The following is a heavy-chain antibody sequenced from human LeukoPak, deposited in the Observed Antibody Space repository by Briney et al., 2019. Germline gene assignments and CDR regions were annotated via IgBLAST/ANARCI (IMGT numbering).Heavy chain of an antibody. D-gene: IGHD3-22*01. CDR3: ARYYYDSSGYYGKLHYFDY. Sequence: GGSLRLSCAASGFTFDDYAMHWVRQAPGKGLEWVSGISWNSGSIGYADSVKGRFTISRDNAKNSLYLQMNSLRAEDTAVYYCARYYYDSSGYYGKLHYFDYWGQGTLVTVSS. CDR2: ISWNSGSI. CDR1: GFTFDDYA. V-gene: IGHV3-9*01. J-gene: IGHJ4*02.